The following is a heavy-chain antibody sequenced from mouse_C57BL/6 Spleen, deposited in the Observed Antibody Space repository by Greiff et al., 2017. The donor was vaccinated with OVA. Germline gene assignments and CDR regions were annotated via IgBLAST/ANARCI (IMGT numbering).Heavy chain of an antibody. D-gene: IGHD2-14*01. J-gene: IGHJ3*01. V-gene: IGHV5-17*01. CDR3: AGYDGFAY. CDR2: ISSGSSTI. CDR1: GFTFSDYG. Sequence: KLVESGGGLVKPGGSLKLSCAASGFTFSDYGMHWVRQAPEKGLEWVAYISSGSSTIYYADTVKGRFTISRDNAKNTLFLQMTSLRSEDTAMYYCAGYDGFAYWGQGTLVTVSA.